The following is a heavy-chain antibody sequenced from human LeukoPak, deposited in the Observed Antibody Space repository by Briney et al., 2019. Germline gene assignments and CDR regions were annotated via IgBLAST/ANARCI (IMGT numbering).Heavy chain of an antibody. J-gene: IGHJ5*02. CDR1: GYTFTGYY. D-gene: IGHD6-6*01. CDR2: INPNSGGT. CDR3: ARLRVSGSVWFDP. V-gene: IGHV1-2*06. Sequence: GASVKVSCKASGYTFTGYYMHWVRQAPGQGLEWMGRINPNSGGTNYAQKFQGRVTMTRDTSISTAYMELSRLRSDDTAVYYCARLRVSGSVWFDPWGQGTLVTVSS.